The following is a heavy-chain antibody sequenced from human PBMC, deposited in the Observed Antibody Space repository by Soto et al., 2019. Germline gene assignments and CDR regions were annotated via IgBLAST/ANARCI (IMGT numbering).Heavy chain of an antibody. CDR3: TRVKGILVAAAFFDY. CDR1: GFSFGTYI. D-gene: IGHD2-15*01. Sequence: QAGGSLRLSCEVSGFSFGTYIMAWVRQAPGKGLEWVSYISGSATSKFYADSVRGRFTISRDNGKNSLSLQMNSLTGEDTGVYFCTRVKGILVAAAFFDYWGRGTPVTV. V-gene: IGHV3-48*01. J-gene: IGHJ4*02. CDR2: ISGSATSK.